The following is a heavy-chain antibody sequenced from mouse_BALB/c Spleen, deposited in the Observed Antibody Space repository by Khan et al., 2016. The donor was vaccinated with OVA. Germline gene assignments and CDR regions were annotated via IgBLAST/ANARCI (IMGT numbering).Heavy chain of an antibody. CDR1: GFSLSRYN. V-gene: IGHV2-6-4*01. CDR3: ARAYYRYDGYYAMDY. CDR2: IWGGGGT. J-gene: IGHJ4*01. D-gene: IGHD2-14*01. Sequence: VQLQQSGPGLVAPSQSLSITCTVSGFSLSRYNIHWVRQPPGKGLEWLGMIWGGGGTDYNSTLKSRLSISKDNSKRQVFLKMNSLQTDDSAMHYCARAYYRYDGYYAMDYWGQGTSVTVSS.